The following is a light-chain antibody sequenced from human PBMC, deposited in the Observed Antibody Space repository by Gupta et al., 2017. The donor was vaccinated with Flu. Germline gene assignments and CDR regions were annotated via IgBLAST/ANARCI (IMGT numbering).Light chain of an antibody. J-gene: IGLJ2*01. CDR1: CSDVGNYDY. CDR2: GVT. CDR3: CSYAGTFTFV. Sequence: TCSDVGNYDYVSWYQQHPGKAPNLIIYGVTDRPSGLPDRFSGSKSGNTASLAIFGLQAEDEADYFCCSYAGTFTFVFGGGTKLTVL. V-gene: IGLV2-11*03.